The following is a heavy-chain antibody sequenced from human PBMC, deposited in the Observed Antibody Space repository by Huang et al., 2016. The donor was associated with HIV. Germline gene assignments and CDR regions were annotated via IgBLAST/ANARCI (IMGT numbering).Heavy chain of an antibody. CDR1: GYIFSNHA. D-gene: IGHD3-9*01. Sequence: QVQLVQSGSELKKPGASVRVSCKASGYIFSNHAMNWVRQATGQGLEWMGWINTKTGNPTYAQGFTGRFVCSLDTSVSTAFLQINSLKADDTATYYCARGIVLNGDYMNYWGQGTLVTVSS. CDR3: ARGIVLNGDYMNY. CDR2: INTKTGNP. V-gene: IGHV7-4-1*02. J-gene: IGHJ4*02.